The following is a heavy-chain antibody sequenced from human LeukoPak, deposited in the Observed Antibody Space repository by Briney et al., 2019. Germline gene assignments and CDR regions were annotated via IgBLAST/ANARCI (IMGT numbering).Heavy chain of an antibody. CDR1: GGSISSYY. Sequence: PSETLSLTCTVSGGSISSYYWSWIRQPAGKGLEWIGRIYTSGSTNYNPSLKSRVTMSVDTSKNQFSLKLSSVTAADTAVYYCARDAGVTVVAAPSDAFDIWGQGTMVTVSS. V-gene: IGHV4-4*07. D-gene: IGHD2-15*01. J-gene: IGHJ3*02. CDR3: ARDAGVTVVAAPSDAFDI. CDR2: IYTSGST.